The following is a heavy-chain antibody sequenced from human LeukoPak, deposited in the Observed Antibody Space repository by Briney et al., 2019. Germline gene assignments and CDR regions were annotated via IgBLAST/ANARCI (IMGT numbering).Heavy chain of an antibody. D-gene: IGHD6-13*01. J-gene: IGHJ5*02. CDR1: GGSISINSYY. Sequence: SETLSLTCTVSGGSISINSYYGGWIRQPPGKELEWIASIYYTGSTFYKPSLNSRVTISLDTSKNQFSLKVSSMTAADTAVYYCVRIAADGDLDPWGQGTLVTVSS. CDR3: VRIAADGDLDP. V-gene: IGHV4-39*07. CDR2: IYYTGST.